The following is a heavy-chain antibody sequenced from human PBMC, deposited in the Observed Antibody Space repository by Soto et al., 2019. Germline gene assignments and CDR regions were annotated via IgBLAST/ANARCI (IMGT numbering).Heavy chain of an antibody. CDR3: ARVDLVFQLGWLVVLGSDAFDI. CDR1: RFIFSSYS. J-gene: IGHJ3*02. D-gene: IGHD6-19*01. CDR2: ISSSSSTI. Sequence: PGGALRLSCAASRFIFSSYSMNWVRQAPWKGLEWVSYISSSSSTIYYADSVKGRFTISRDNAKNSLYLQMNSLRSEDTAVYYCARVDLVFQLGWLVVLGSDAFDIWGQGTMVTVS. V-gene: IGHV3-48*01.